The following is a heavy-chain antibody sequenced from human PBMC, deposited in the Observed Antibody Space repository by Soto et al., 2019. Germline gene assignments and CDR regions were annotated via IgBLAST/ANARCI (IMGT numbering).Heavy chain of an antibody. Sequence: QLQLQESGSGLVKPSQTLSLTCAVSGGSISSGSYSWSWIRQPPGKGLEWIGDIYHSGSTYYNPSLKSRVTISVDRSNNQFSLKLSSVTAADTAIYYCARFYGDYRNWFDPWGQGTLATVSS. V-gene: IGHV4-30-2*01. CDR1: GGSISSGSYS. J-gene: IGHJ5*02. D-gene: IGHD4-17*01. CDR2: IYHSGST. CDR3: ARFYGDYRNWFDP.